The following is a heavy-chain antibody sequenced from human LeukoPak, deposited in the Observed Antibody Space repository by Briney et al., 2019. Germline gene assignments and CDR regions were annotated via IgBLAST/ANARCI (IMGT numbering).Heavy chain of an antibody. CDR3: GRDLGGRGGA. D-gene: IGHD1-26*01. CDR1: GFSVNRNY. V-gene: IGHV3-66*01. CDR2: IYSGGST. Sequence: GGSLRLSYAASGFSVNRNYMTWVRQAPGEGLEWVSLIYSGGSTSYADSAKGRFTISRDNSKNTLYLQMNSLRPEDTAVYYCGRDLGGRGGAWGQGTLVTVSS. J-gene: IGHJ5*02.